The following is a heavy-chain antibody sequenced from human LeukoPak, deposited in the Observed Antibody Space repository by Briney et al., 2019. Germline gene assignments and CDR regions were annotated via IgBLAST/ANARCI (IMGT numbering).Heavy chain of an antibody. CDR1: GGSFSGYY. CDR3: ARGFRYNSGSFNWFDP. J-gene: IGHJ5*02. D-gene: IGHD3-10*01. CDR2: INHSGST. V-gene: IGHV4-34*01. Sequence: ASETLSLTCAVYGGSFSGYYWTWIRQPPGKGLEWIGEINHSGSTNYNPSLKSRVTISIDTSKNQFSLKLSSVTAADTAVYYCARGFRYNSGSFNWFDPWGQGTLVTVSS.